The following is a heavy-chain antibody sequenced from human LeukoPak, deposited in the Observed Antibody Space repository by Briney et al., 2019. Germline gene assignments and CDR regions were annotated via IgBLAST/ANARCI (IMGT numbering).Heavy chain of an antibody. D-gene: IGHD6-19*01. J-gene: IGHJ4*02. V-gene: IGHV4-34*12. CDR2: IFYSGST. Sequence: SETLSLTCAVYGGSFSGYYWSWIRQPPGKGLEWIGNIFYSGSTYYNPSLKSRVTISVDTSKNQFSLKLSSVTAADTAVYYCASTYSSLEKFDYWGQGTLVTVSS. CDR3: ASTYSSLEKFDY. CDR1: GGSFSGYY.